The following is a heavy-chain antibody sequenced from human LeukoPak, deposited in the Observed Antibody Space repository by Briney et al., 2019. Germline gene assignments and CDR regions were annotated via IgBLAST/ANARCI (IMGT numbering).Heavy chain of an antibody. CDR3: ARGKYSSSSDFDY. V-gene: IGHV3-21*01. D-gene: IGHD6-6*01. CDR1: GFTFSSYN. J-gene: IGHJ4*02. Sequence: GGSLRLSCAASGFTFSSYNMNWVRQAPGKGLEWVSSISSSSSYTYYADSVKGRFTISRDNAKNSLYLQMNSLRAEDTAVYYCARGKYSSSSDFDYWGQGTLVTVSS. CDR2: ISSSSSYT.